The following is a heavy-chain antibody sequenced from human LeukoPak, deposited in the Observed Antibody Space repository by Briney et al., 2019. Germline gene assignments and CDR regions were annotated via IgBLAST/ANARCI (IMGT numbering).Heavy chain of an antibody. D-gene: IGHD4-11*01. J-gene: IGHJ4*02. V-gene: IGHV4-59*08. CDR1: GGSISGYY. Sequence: SETLTLTCTVSGGSISGYYWSWIRQPPGKGLEWIGYIYYSGSTNYNPSLKSRVTISVDTSKNQFSLKLSSVTAADTAVYYCARQGRGDDYSNYDYWGQGTLVTVSS. CDR2: IYYSGST. CDR3: ARQGRGDDYSNYDY.